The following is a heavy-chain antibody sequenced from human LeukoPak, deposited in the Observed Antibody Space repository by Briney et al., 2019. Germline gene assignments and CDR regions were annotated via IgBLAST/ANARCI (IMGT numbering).Heavy chain of an antibody. CDR1: GGTFSSYA. D-gene: IGHD3-22*01. V-gene: IGHV1-69*05. J-gene: IGHJ2*01. Sequence: GASVKVSCKASGGTFSSYAISWVRQAPGQGLEWMGGIIPIFGTANYAQKFQGRVTITTDESTSTAYMELSSLRSEDTAVYYCATGVSYSSGYLGWCFDLWGRGTLVTVSS. CDR2: IIPIFGTA. CDR3: ATGVSYSSGYLGWCFDL.